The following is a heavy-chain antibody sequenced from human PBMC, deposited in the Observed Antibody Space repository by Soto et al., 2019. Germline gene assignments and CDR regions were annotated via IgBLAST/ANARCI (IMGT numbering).Heavy chain of an antibody. CDR3: ARSYYYDSSGSGLKGWFDP. D-gene: IGHD3-22*01. Sequence: SVKVSCKASGGTFSSYAISWVRQAPGQGLDWMGGIIPIFGTANYAQKFQGRVTITADESTSTAYMELSSLRSEDTAVYYCARSYYYDSSGSGLKGWFDPWGQGTLVTVSS. V-gene: IGHV1-69*13. J-gene: IGHJ5*02. CDR1: GGTFSSYA. CDR2: IIPIFGTA.